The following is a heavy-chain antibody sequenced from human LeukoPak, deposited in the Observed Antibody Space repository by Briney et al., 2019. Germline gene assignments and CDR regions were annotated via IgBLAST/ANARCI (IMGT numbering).Heavy chain of an antibody. CDR1: GYTFTGYG. CDR2: ISAYNGNT. J-gene: IGHJ5*02. Sequence: ASVKVSCKASGYTFTGYGISWVRQAPGQGLEWMGWISAYNGNTNYAQKLQGRVTMTTDTSTSTAYMELRSLRSDDTAVYYCARDPALDYGDYDWFDPWGQGTLVTVSS. CDR3: ARDPALDYGDYDWFDP. D-gene: IGHD4-17*01. V-gene: IGHV1-18*01.